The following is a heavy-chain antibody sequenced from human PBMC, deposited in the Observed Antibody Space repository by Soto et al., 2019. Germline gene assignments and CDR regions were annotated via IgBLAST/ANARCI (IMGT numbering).Heavy chain of an antibody. J-gene: IGHJ6*03. CDR2: IGTAGDT. Sequence: RLSCAASGFTFSSYDMHWVRQATGKGLEWVSAIGTAGDTYYPGSVKGRFTISRENAKNSLYLQMNSLRAGDTAVYYCARGGVAATYYYYYMDVWGKGTTVTVSS. CDR1: GFTFSSYD. V-gene: IGHV3-13*01. CDR3: ARGGVAATYYYYYMDV. D-gene: IGHD6-13*01.